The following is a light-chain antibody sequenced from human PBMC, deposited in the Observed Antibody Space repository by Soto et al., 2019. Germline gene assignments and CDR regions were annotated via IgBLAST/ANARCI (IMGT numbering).Light chain of an antibody. V-gene: IGKV3-15*01. Sequence: EIVMTQSPATLSVSPGERATLSCRASQSVSSNLAWYQQNPGQAPRLLFYGASTRATVIPARVSGSGSGTDFTLTISSLQSEDFAVYYCQQYDNWPPYTFGQGTKLQIK. CDR2: GAS. J-gene: IGKJ2*01. CDR1: QSVSSN. CDR3: QQYDNWPPYT.